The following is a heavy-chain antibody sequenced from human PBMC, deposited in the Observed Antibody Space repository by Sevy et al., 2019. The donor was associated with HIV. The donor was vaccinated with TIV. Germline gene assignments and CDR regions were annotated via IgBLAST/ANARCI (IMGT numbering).Heavy chain of an antibody. Sequence: GGSLRLSCTTSGFTFGDYAMNWVRQAPGKGLEWVAFLKSKADGGTVDHAASVKGRFIISRDDSKMIAHLQMNDLTTEYTGVYYCTRWKGLQSIFDYWGQGALVTVSS. CDR2: LKSKADGGTV. CDR1: GFTFGDYA. J-gene: IGHJ4*02. V-gene: IGHV3-49*04. CDR3: TRWKGLQSIFDY. D-gene: IGHD1-1*01.